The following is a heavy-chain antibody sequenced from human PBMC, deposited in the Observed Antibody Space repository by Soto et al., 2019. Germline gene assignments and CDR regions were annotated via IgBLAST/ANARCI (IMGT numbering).Heavy chain of an antibody. J-gene: IGHJ6*03. CDR1: GYTFTSYG. V-gene: IGHV1-18*01. CDR3: ARVYCSGGSCYLGFGWYYYYMDV. CDR2: ISAYNGNT. Sequence: QVQLVQSGAEVKKPGASVKVSCKASGYTFTSYGISWVRQAPGQGLEWMGWISAYNGNTNYAQKLQGRVTMTTDTATSTAYMELRSLRSDDTAVYYCARVYCSGGSCYLGFGWYYYYMDVWGKGTTVTVSS. D-gene: IGHD2-15*01.